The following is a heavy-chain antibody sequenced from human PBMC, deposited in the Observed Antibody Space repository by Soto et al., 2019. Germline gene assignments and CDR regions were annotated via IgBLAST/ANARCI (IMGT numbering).Heavy chain of an antibody. J-gene: IGHJ5*02. CDR2: IYYSGST. CDR3: ARGSDGIAAAGINWFDP. Sequence: SSETLSLTCTVSGGSISSYYWSWIRQPPGKGLEWIGYIYYSGSTNYNPSLKSRVTISVDTSKNQFSLKLSSVTAADTAVYYCARGSDGIAAAGINWFDPWGQGTLVTVSS. D-gene: IGHD6-13*01. V-gene: IGHV4-59*01. CDR1: GGSISSYY.